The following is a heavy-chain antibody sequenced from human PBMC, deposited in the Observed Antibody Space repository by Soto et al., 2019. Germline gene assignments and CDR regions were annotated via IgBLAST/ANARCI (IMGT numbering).Heavy chain of an antibody. D-gene: IGHD2-2*01. CDR3: ARDPDPFNRRSTNCDYFCIDP. Sequence: PSQTLSLTCALSGDSVSSNSAAWNWIRQYPSRGLEWLGRTYYRSKWYNDYAVSVKSRLPINPDTSKNQFSLQLNSLTPEDTAVYYCARDPDPFNRRSTNCDYFCIDPWGQGTLVTVSS. J-gene: IGHJ5*02. CDR2: TYYRSKWYN. CDR1: GDSVSSNSAA. V-gene: IGHV6-1*01.